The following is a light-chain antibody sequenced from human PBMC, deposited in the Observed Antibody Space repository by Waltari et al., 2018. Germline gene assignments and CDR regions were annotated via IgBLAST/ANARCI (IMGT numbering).Light chain of an antibody. Sequence: QPAPIQPAPVSGSPGQSITLSRTGSSSDIGGYDYFSWTQQNPGKAAKLFIYDVTKGTAAISLRFAGSKSDNTASLTISGLQAENEDDYYCSSYTTKETPVICGGTKVTIL. CDR3: SSYTTKETPV. CDR1: SSDIGGYDY. J-gene: IGLJ2*01. V-gene: IGLV2-14*03. CDR2: DVT.